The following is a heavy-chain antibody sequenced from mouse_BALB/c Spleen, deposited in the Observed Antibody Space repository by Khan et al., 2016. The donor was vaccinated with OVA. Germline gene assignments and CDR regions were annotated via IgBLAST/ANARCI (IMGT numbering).Heavy chain of an antibody. CDR3: TRERIDN. CDR2: INPTSGNT. J-gene: IGHJ2*01. V-gene: IGHV1-7*01. CDR1: GYTFTTNW. Sequence: QVQLQQSGAERAKPGASVKMSCKASGYTFTTNWMHWVKQRPGQGLEWIGYINPTSGNTEYNEKFKDRATLSADKSSSPAYMKLSSLTSEDAAVYYCTRERIDNWGQGTTLTVSS.